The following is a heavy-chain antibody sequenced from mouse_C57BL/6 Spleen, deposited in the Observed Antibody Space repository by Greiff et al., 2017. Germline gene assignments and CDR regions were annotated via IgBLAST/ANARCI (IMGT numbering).Heavy chain of an antibody. CDR3: ARDGPPYGGYYLYFDG. J-gene: IGHJ2*01. CDR1: GYTFTSYW. V-gene: IGHV1-64*01. D-gene: IGHD2-3*01. Sequence: QVQLQQPGAELVKPGASVKLSCKASGYTFTSYWMHWVKQRPGQGLEWIGMIHPNSGSTNYNEKFKSKATLTVDKSSSTAYMQLSSLTSEDSAVFYCARDGPPYGGYYLYFDGWGKGTTLTVSS. CDR2: IHPNSGST.